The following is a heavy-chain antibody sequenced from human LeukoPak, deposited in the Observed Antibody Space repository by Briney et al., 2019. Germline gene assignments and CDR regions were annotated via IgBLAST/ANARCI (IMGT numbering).Heavy chain of an antibody. CDR1: GFTVSSNY. CDR2: IYSGGST. D-gene: IGHD5-12*01. V-gene: IGHV3-53*01. J-gene: IGHJ4*02. Sequence: SGGSQRLSCAASGFTVSSNYMSWVRQAPGKGLEWVSVIYSGGSTYYADSVKGRFTISRDNSKNTLYLQMNSLRAEDTAVYYCARAEDIVATVALDYWGQGTVVT. CDR3: ARAEDIVATVALDY.